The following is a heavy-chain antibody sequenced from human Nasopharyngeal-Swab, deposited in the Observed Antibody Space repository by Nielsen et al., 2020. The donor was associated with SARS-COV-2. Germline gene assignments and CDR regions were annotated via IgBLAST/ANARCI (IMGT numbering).Heavy chain of an antibody. V-gene: IGHV1-18*01. Sequence: ASVKVSCKASGYTFINYGLSWVRQAPGQGLEWVGWISANNGNTNYAQKFRGRVTMTTDTSTSTAYMELRSLRSDDTAIYYCARDQWLVHYFDYWGQGTLVHRLL. D-gene: IGHD6-19*01. CDR2: ISANNGNT. J-gene: IGHJ4*02. CDR3: ARDQWLVHYFDY. CDR1: GYTFINYG.